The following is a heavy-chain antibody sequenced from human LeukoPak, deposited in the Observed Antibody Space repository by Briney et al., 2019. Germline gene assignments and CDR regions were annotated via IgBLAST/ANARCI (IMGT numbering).Heavy chain of an antibody. V-gene: IGHV4-39*01. D-gene: IGHD6-13*01. CDR3: ARQSGPYASRWFDY. Sequence: SETLSLTCTVSGGSISSSSYYWGWIRQPPGKGLEWIGSIYYSGSTFYNPSLESRVTISVDTSQNQFSLKLSSVTAADTAVYYCARQSGPYASRWFDYWGQETLVTVSS. CDR2: IYYSGST. J-gene: IGHJ4*02. CDR1: GGSISSSSYY.